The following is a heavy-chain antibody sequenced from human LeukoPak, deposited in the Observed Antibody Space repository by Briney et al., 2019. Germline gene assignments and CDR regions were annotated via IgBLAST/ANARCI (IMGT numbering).Heavy chain of an antibody. Sequence: PGGSLRLSCVGSGFTFDDYAMHWVRQAPGKGLEWVSGISWNSGRRGYADSVKGRFTISRDNAKNSLYLQMNSLRAEDTAVYYCARVWGTDYYDSSGFVYWGQGTLVTVSS. CDR3: ARVWGTDYYDSSGFVY. CDR2: ISWNSGRR. CDR1: GFTFDDYA. D-gene: IGHD3-22*01. V-gene: IGHV3-9*01. J-gene: IGHJ4*02.